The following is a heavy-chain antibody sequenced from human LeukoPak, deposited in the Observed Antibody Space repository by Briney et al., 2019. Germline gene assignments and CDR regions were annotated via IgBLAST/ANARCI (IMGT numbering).Heavy chain of an antibody. CDR2: IYYSGST. J-gene: IGHJ3*02. CDR3: AREDSSDSSGYYSAAFDI. CDR1: GGSISSYY. V-gene: IGHV4-59*01. D-gene: IGHD3-22*01. Sequence: SETLSPTCTVSGGSISSYYWSWIRQPPGKGLEWVGYIYYSGSTNYNPSLKSRVTISVDTSKNQFSLKLSSVTAADTAVYYCAREDSSDSSGYYSAAFDIWGQGTMVTVSS.